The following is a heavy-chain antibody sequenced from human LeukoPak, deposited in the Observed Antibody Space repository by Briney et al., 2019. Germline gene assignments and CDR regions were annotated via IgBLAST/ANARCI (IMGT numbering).Heavy chain of an antibody. CDR1: GFTFSSYA. CDR3: AKDSVYSSGWSAFEP. J-gene: IGHJ5*02. V-gene: IGHV3-23*01. D-gene: IGHD6-19*01. CDR2: ISSSAGST. Sequence: PGGSLRLSCAASGFTFSSYAMSWVRQAPGKGLEWVSAISSSAGSTYYADSVKGRFTISRDNAKNSLYLQMNSLRAEDTAVYYCAKDSVYSSGWSAFEPWGQGALVTVSS.